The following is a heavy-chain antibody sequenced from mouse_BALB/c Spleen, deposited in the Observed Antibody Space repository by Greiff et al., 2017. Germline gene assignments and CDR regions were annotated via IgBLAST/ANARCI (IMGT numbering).Heavy chain of an antibody. CDR3: ARGYYRYDGFDY. Sequence: EVKLVESGGGLVKPGGSLKLSCAASGFTFSSYAMSWVRQTPEKRLEWVASISSGGSTYYPDSVKGRFTISRDNARNILYLQMSSLRSEDTAMYYCARGYYRYDGFDYWGQGTTLPVSS. D-gene: IGHD2-14*01. J-gene: IGHJ2*01. CDR1: GFTFSSYA. V-gene: IGHV5-6-5*01. CDR2: ISSGGST.